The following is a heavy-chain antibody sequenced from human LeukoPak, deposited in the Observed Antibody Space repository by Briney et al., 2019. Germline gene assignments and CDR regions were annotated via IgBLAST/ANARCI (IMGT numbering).Heavy chain of an antibody. CDR3: ASREGVPAAPRGG. CDR2: INHSGST. V-gene: IGHV4-34*01. Sequence: SETLSLTCAVYGGSFSGYYWSWIRQPPGKGLEWIGEINHSGSTNYNPSLKSRVTISVDTSKNQFSLKLSSVTAADTAVYYCASREGVPAAPRGGWGQGTLVTVSS. D-gene: IGHD2-2*01. CDR1: GGSFSGYY. J-gene: IGHJ4*02.